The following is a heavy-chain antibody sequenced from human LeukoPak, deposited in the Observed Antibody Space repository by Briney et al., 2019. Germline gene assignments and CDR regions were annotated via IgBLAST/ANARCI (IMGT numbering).Heavy chain of an antibody. CDR2: INPNDGDT. CDR3: ARANLLYCSSSTCLFDY. D-gene: IGHD2-2*01. Sequence: ASVKVSCKASGYTFTDYYMHWVRQAPGQGFEWMGRINPNDGDTNYAQKFQGRVTMTRDTSISTAHMEVSRPRSDDTAVYYCARANLLYCSSSTCLFDYWGQGTLVTVSS. V-gene: IGHV1-2*06. CDR1: GYTFTDYY. J-gene: IGHJ4*02.